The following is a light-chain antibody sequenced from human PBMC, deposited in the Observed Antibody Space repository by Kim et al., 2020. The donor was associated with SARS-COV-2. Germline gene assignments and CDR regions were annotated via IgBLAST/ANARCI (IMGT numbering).Light chain of an antibody. CDR3: QLWDSSTDHWV. CDR1: NIGRKT. V-gene: IGLV3-21*04. J-gene: IGLJ3*02. CDR2: YDK. Sequence: SSELTQPPSVSVAPGKTATITCGGDNIGRKTVHWYQQKPGQAPIVVIYYDKDRPSGIPERFSGSSSGNTATLTISRVEAGDEADYYCQLWDSSTDHWVFGGGTQLTVL.